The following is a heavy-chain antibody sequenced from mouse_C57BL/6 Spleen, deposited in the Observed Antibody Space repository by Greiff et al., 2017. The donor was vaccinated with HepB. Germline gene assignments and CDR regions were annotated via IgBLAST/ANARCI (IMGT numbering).Heavy chain of an antibody. CDR3: ARGTYDYPYYAMDY. D-gene: IGHD2-4*01. CDR2: INPNNGGT. CDR1: GYTFTDYN. J-gene: IGHJ4*01. V-gene: IGHV1-22*01. Sequence: EVQLQQSGPELVKPGASVKMSCKASGYTFTDYNMHWVKQSHGKSLEWIGYINPNNGGTSYNQKFKGKATLTVNKSSSTAYMELRRLTSEDSPVDYCARGTYDYPYYAMDYWGQGTSVTVSS.